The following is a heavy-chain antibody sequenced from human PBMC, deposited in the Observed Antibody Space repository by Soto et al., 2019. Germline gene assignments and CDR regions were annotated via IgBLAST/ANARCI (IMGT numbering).Heavy chain of an antibody. CDR3: ARDTSNRREGMDV. Sequence: GGSLRLTGEVSGFIFSDSGMTWVRQAPWKGLEWVASIKEDGIEKHYVGSVKGRFTISRDNAKKSLYLPMNSLRAEDTAVYFCARDTSNRREGMDVLGQGTTVTVCS. CDR1: GFIFSDSG. V-gene: IGHV3-7*03. CDR2: IKEDGIEK. J-gene: IGHJ6*02.